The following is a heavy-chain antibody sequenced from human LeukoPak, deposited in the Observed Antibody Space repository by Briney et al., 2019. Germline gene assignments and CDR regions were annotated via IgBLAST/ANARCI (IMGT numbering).Heavy chain of an antibody. CDR2: IKQDGSEK. J-gene: IGHJ4*02. CDR1: GFTFSSYS. V-gene: IGHV3-7*03. CDR3: ARDDIAARPFDY. Sequence: GGSLRLSCAASGFTFSSYSMNWVRQAPGKGLEWVANIKQDGSEKYYVDSVKGRFTISRDNAKNSLYLQMNSLRAEDTAVYYCARDDIAARPFDYWGQGTLVTVSS. D-gene: IGHD6-6*01.